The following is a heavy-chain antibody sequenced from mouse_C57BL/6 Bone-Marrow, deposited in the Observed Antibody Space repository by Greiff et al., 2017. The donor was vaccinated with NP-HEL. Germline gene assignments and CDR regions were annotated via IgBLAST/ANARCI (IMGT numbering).Heavy chain of an antibody. CDR2: INPNNGGT. CDR1: GYTFTDYY. V-gene: IGHV1-26*01. Sequence: VQLQQQSGPELVKPGASVKISCKASGYTFTDYYMNWVKQSHGKSLEWIGDINPNNGGTSYNQKFKGKATLTVDKSSSTAYMELRSLTSEDSAVYYCAFCYETGAMDYWGQGTSVTVSS. D-gene: IGHD3-2*01. CDR3: AFCYETGAMDY. J-gene: IGHJ4*01.